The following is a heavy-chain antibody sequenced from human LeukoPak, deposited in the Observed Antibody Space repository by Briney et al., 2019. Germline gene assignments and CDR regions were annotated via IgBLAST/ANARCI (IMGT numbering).Heavy chain of an antibody. CDR1: GGSISSYY. CDR2: IYYSGST. V-gene: IGHV4-59*01. J-gene: IGHJ4*02. D-gene: IGHD1-26*01. Sequence: SETLSLTCTVSGGSISSYYWSWIRQSPGKGLEWIGYIYYSGSTNYNPSLKSRVTISVDTSKNQFSLKLSSVTAADTAVYYCARGGAHTPDFDYWGQGTLVTVSS. CDR3: ARGGAHTPDFDY.